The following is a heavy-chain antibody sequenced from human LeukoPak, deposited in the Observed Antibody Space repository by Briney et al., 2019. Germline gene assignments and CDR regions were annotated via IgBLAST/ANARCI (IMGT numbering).Heavy chain of an antibody. D-gene: IGHD5-24*01. CDR3: ARDFRTQLDGYSPPYHFDY. V-gene: IGHV3-23*01. CDR2: ISGSGGST. Sequence: GGSLRLSCAASGFTFSSYAMGWVRQAPGKGLEWVSAISGSGGSTHYAESVKGRFTISRDSAKNSLYLLMNTLRAEDAAVYYCARDFRTQLDGYSPPYHFDYWGQGTLVTVSS. CDR1: GFTFSSYA. J-gene: IGHJ4*02.